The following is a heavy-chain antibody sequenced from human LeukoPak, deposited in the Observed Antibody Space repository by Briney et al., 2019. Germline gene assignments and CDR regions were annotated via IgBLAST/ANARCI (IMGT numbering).Heavy chain of an antibody. J-gene: IGHJ4*02. CDR3: ARCGSSSPDFDY. Sequence: GGSLRLSCAASGFTFSSYSMNWVCQAPGKGLEWVSTIGTSNSHIYYADSVKGRFTISRDNAKNSLYLEINNLRAEDTAVYYCARCGSSSPDFDYWGQGTLVTVSS. V-gene: IGHV3-21*06. CDR2: IGTSNSHI. D-gene: IGHD6-6*01. CDR1: GFTFSSYS.